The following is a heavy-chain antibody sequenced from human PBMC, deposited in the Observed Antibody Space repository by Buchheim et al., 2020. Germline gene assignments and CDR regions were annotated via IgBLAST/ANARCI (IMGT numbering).Heavy chain of an antibody. Sequence: QVQLQESGPGLVKPAQTLSLICSVSGASISSGNYYWNWIRQRPGQGLEWIGYVYSSGVTYYSPSLRSRLAISLDTSQNQFSLRLRSVTAADTAVYYCATSGRGTPLVDWGQGSL. CDR3: ATSGRGTPLVD. J-gene: IGHJ4*02. D-gene: IGHD1-26*01. CDR1: GASISSGNYY. V-gene: IGHV4-31*03. CDR2: VYSSGVT.